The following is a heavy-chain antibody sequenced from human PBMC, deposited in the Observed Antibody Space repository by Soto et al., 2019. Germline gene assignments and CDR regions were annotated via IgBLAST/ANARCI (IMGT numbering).Heavy chain of an antibody. CDR2: ISGGSSVT. V-gene: IGHV3-23*01. Sequence: PGGSLRLSCTASVFTFSGYAMAWVRQAPGKGLEWVSTISGGSSVTYYGDSVKGRFTISRDNAKKTLFLQLNRLSAEDTATYYCAKVLSKNYYYPFDFWGQGTQVTVSS. CDR1: VFTFSGYA. J-gene: IGHJ4*02. CDR3: AKVLSKNYYYPFDF. D-gene: IGHD3-10*01.